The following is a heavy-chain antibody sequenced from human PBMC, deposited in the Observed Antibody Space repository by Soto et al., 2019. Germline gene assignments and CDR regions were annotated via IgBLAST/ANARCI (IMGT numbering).Heavy chain of an antibody. CDR1: GFTFSSYA. CDR3: AKDLSESYRGGVFDY. D-gene: IGHD1-26*01. Sequence: EVQLLESGGGLVQPGGSLRLSCAASGFTFSSYAMGWVRQGPGKGLEWVSTISGSGGTTYYADSVKGRFTISRDNSKNTLYLQMNSLRAEDTAVYYCAKDLSESYRGGVFDYWGQGTLVTVSS. J-gene: IGHJ4*02. CDR2: ISGSGGTT. V-gene: IGHV3-23*01.